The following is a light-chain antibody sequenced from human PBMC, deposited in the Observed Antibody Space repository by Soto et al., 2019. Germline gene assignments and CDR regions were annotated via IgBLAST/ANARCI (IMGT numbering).Light chain of an antibody. V-gene: IGKV1-5*01. J-gene: IGKJ1*01. CDR2: DAS. Sequence: DIPMTQSPSTLSASVGDRVPITCRGSQSSSSWLAWYQQKPGQAPKLLIDDASTWESGVPYRFSGSGSETEFTLTIRGLEPDDSATYYCQQYETYVWTFGQGTKVDIK. CDR1: QSSSSW. CDR3: QQYETYVWT.